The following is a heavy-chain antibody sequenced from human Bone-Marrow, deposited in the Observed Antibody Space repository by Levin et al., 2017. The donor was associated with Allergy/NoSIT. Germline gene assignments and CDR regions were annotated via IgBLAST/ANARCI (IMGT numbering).Heavy chain of an antibody. D-gene: IGHD6-13*01. J-gene: IGHJ4*02. V-gene: IGHV3-53*01. CDR2: IYSGGST. CDR1: FFPFLIHS. CDR3: AGDGSSSKFDY. Sequence: SLLLSFSSSFFPFLIHSLSWVRQAPGKGLEWVSVIYSGGSTYYADSVKGRFTISIDNSKNTLYLQMNSLRAEDTAVYYCAGDGSSSKFDYWGQGTLVTVSS.